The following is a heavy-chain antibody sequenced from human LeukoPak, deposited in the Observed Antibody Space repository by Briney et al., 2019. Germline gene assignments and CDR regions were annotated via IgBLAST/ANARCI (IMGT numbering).Heavy chain of an antibody. CDR1: GYTFTNYD. D-gene: IGHD3-10*01. CDR3: ARGRVTMVRGDLLNWFDL. Sequence: GASVKVSCKASGYTFTNYDINWVRQATGQGLEWMGWTNPNSGNTGYAQKFQGRVTMTRNTSISTAYMQLSSLRSEDTAVYYCARGRVTMVRGDLLNWFDLWGQGTLVTVSS. J-gene: IGHJ5*02. CDR2: TNPNSGNT. V-gene: IGHV1-8*01.